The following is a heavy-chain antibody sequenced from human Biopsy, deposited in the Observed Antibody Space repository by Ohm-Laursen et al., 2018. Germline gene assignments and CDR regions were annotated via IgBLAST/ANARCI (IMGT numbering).Heavy chain of an antibody. J-gene: IGHJ6*02. CDR1: GGSISSDW. Sequence: TLPLTCTVSGGSISSDWWSWIRQTPGKGLEWIGYVYYSGTTTYNPSLRSRVTISADTSMNQISLRLQSVTAADTAIYYCTRATNSTGWPYYYFYGMDIWGQGTTVTVSS. CDR3: TRATNSTGWPYYYFYGMDI. CDR2: VYYSGTT. V-gene: IGHV4-59*01. D-gene: IGHD2/OR15-2a*01.